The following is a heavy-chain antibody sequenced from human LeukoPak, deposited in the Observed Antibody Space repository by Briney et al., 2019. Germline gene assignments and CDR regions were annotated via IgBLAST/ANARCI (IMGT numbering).Heavy chain of an antibody. J-gene: IGHJ4*02. V-gene: IGHV1-18*01. D-gene: IGHD6-6*01. CDR2: ISAYNGNT. CDR1: GYTFTSYG. CDR3: ARDRGIVARPGGDY. Sequence: ASVKVSCKAFGYTFTSYGISWVRQAPGQGPEWMGWISAYNGNTNYAQKLQGRVTMTTDTSTSKAYMKLRSLGSDDTAVYYCARDRGIVARPGGDYWGQGTLVTVSS.